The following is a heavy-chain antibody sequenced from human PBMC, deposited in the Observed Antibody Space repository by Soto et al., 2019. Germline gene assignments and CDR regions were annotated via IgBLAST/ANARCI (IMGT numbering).Heavy chain of an antibody. D-gene: IGHD3-16*01. Sequence: EVQVVESGGDLVEPGGYLRLSCVTSGFMFSSAWMSWVRQAPGKGLEWVDRTKSTKDGGARAYAAPVNGRFSISREDSKSTVYLQINSLRAEDTALYFCVEGGNDFWGQGTLVSVSS. CDR1: GFMFSSAW. CDR3: VEGGNDF. V-gene: IGHV3-15*01. CDR2: TKSTKDGGAR. J-gene: IGHJ4*02.